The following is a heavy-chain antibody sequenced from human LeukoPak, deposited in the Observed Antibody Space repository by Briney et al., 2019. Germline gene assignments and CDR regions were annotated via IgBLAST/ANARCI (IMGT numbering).Heavy chain of an antibody. V-gene: IGHV1-2*02. CDR2: INPNSGGT. D-gene: IGHD3-3*01. Sequence: ASVKVSCKASGYTFTGYYMHWVRQAPGQGLEWMGWINPNSGGTNYAQKFQGRVTMTRDTSISTAYMELSRLRSDDTAVYYCARLGSGLNYDFWSGSYNHDYWGQGALVTVSS. CDR3: ARLGSGLNYDFWSGSYNHDY. CDR1: GYTFTGYY. J-gene: IGHJ4*02.